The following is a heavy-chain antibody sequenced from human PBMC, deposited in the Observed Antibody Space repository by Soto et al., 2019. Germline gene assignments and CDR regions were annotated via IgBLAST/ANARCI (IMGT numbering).Heavy chain of an antibody. CDR2: IPGSGGHKLHP. CDR3: TKAIASDWGYMDF. V-gene: IGHV3-23*01. D-gene: IGHD7-27*01. Sequence: GGSLRLSCAASGFTFTNYAMSWVRLAPGQGLEWVSTIPGSGGHKLHPEYADSVKGRFTISRDNSKDTLYLQMDSLSAEDTAVYYCTKAIASDWGYMDFCGQGTTVPVSS. J-gene: IGHJ6*03. CDR1: GFTFTNYA.